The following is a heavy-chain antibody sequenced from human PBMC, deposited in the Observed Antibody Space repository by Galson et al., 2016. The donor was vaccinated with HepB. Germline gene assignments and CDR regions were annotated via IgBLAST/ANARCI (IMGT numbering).Heavy chain of an antibody. CDR2: INPDGSQK. V-gene: IGHV3-7*03. CDR1: GSIFSGYW. Sequence: SLRLSCAASGSIFSGYWMSWVRQAPGEGLEWVANINPDGSQKYYVDSVRGRFTISRDNAKNSLFLYMNNVRADDTALYYCARGRYCSGGGCYQDYWGQGTRVTVSS. J-gene: IGHJ4*02. D-gene: IGHD2-15*01. CDR3: ARGRYCSGGGCYQDY.